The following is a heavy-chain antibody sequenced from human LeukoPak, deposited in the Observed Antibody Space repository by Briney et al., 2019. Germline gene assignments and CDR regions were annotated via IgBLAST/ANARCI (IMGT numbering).Heavy chain of an antibody. CDR2: INPNSGGT. Sequence: ASVKVSCKASGYTFTGYYMHWVRQAPGQGLEWMGWINPNSGGTNYAQKFQGRVTMTRDTSISTAYMELSRLRSDDTAVYYCARGIVQSGSCLDWFDPWGQGTLVTVSS. CDR1: GYTFTGYY. V-gene: IGHV1-2*02. CDR3: ARGIVQSGSCLDWFDP. J-gene: IGHJ5*02. D-gene: IGHD1-26*01.